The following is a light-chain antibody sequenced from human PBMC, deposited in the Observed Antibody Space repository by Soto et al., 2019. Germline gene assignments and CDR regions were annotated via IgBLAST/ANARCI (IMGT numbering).Light chain of an antibody. CDR1: QSVSSSY. V-gene: IGKV3-20*01. CDR2: GAS. J-gene: IGKJ5*01. Sequence: EIVMTQSPATLSVSPGERATLSCRASQSVSSSYLAWYQQKPGQAPRLLIYGASSRATGIPDRFSGSGSGTDFTLTISRLEPEDLAVYYCQQYGRSPPITFGQGTRLEIK. CDR3: QQYGRSPPIT.